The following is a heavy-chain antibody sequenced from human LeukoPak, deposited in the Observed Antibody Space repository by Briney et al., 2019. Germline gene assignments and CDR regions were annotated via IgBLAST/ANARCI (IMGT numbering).Heavy chain of an antibody. CDR1: GFTFSSYG. V-gene: IGHV3-30*18. Sequence: QAGGSLRLSCAASGFTFSSYGMHWVRQAPGKGLEWVAVISYDGSNKYYADSVKGRFTISRDNSKNTLYLQMNSLRAEDTAVYYCAKASYGSGANGFDPWGQGTLVTVSS. J-gene: IGHJ5*02. CDR2: ISYDGSNK. CDR3: AKASYGSGANGFDP. D-gene: IGHD3-10*01.